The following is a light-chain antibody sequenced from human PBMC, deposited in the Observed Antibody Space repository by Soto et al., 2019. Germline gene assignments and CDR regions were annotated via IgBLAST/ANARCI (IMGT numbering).Light chain of an antibody. J-gene: IGKJ1*01. CDR3: QQYNSYST. CDR2: DAS. Sequence: DIQITRSPSTLSASVEDRVTITFGTSQSISSWLAWYQQKPGKAPKLLIYDASTLESGVPSRFRGSGHGTEFTLTISSLQPDDFATYDCQQYNSYSTFGQGTNVDIK. CDR1: QSISSW. V-gene: IGKV1-5*01.